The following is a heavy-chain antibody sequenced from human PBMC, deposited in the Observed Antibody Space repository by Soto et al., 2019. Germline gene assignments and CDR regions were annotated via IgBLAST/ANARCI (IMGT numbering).Heavy chain of an antibody. CDR3: AKDGPSITIFGGVPTSMDV. V-gene: IGHV3-23*01. D-gene: IGHD3-3*01. CDR2: ISGSGGST. J-gene: IGHJ6*02. CDR1: GFTFSSYA. Sequence: EVQLLESGGGLVQPGGSLRLSCAASGFTFSSYAMSWVRQAPGKGLEWVPAISGSGGSTYYADSVKGRFTISRDNSKNTLYLQMNSLRAEDTAVYYCAKDGPSITIFGGVPTSMDVWGQGTTVTVSS.